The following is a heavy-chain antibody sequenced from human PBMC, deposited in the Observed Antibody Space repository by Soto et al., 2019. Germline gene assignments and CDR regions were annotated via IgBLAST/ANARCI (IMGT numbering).Heavy chain of an antibody. CDR3: ARGGGITIFGVVIESYGMDG. J-gene: IGHJ6*02. Sequence: ASVKVSCKASGYTFTGYYMHWVRQAPGQGLEWMGWINPNSGGTNYAQKFQGWVTMTRDTSISTAYMELSRLRSDDTAVYYCARGGGITIFGVVIESYGMDGWGQGTTVTVSS. D-gene: IGHD3-3*01. V-gene: IGHV1-2*04. CDR2: INPNSGGT. CDR1: GYTFTGYY.